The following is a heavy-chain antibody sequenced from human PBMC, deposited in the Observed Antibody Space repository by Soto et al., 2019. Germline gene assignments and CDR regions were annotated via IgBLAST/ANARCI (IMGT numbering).Heavy chain of an antibody. D-gene: IGHD3-16*02. J-gene: IGHJ5*02. Sequence: QPPGKGLEWIGYIYYSGSTYYNPSLKSRVTISVDTSKNQFSLKLSSVTAADTAVYYCAIYDYVWGSDRLWLNTFFAPW. CDR3: AIYDYVWGSDRLWLNTFFAP. CDR2: IYYSGST. V-gene: IGHV4-30-4*01.